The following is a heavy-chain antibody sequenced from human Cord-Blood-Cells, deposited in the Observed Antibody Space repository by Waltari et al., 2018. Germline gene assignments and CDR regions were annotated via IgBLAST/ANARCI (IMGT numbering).Heavy chain of an antibody. CDR3: ARGPGGGSYYGWFDP. Sequence: LTWVRPATGQGLEWMGWMNPNSGNTGYAQKFQGRVTITRNTSISTAYMELSSLRSEDTAVYYCARGPGGGSYYGWFDPWGQGTLVTVSS. CDR2: MNPNSGNT. D-gene: IGHD1-26*01. V-gene: IGHV1-8*03. J-gene: IGHJ5*02.